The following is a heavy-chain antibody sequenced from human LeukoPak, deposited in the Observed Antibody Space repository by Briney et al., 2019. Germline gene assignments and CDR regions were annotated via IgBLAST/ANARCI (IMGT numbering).Heavy chain of an antibody. Sequence: PGGSLRLSCAASGFTFSDYYMSWIRQAPGKGLEWVSYISGSGNSIYNADSVKGRLTISRDNSKNSLYLQMNSLRAEDTAVYYCARLALLWFGDLTPDYYYYMDVWGIGTTVTISS. V-gene: IGHV3-11*01. CDR3: ARLALLWFGDLTPDYYYYMDV. CDR1: GFTFSDYY. J-gene: IGHJ6*03. CDR2: ISGSGNSI. D-gene: IGHD3-10*01.